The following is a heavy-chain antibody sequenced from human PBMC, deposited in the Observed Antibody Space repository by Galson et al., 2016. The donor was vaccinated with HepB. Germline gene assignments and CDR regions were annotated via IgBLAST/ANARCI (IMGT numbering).Heavy chain of an antibody. CDR2: ISVYNGDT. CDR3: ARGGRLLPFDF. CDR1: GYTFDSYD. J-gene: IGHJ4*02. D-gene: IGHD2-15*01. Sequence: SVKVSCKASGYTFDSYDISWVRLAPGLGLEWMGWISVYNGDTKFAQKFHDRVTMTRDTSTDTAYMELNGLTPDDTAVYSCARGGRLLPFDFWGQGSLGTVSS. V-gene: IGHV1-18*04.